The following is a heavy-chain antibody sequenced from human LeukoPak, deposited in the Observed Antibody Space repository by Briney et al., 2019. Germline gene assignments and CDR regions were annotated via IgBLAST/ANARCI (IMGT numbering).Heavy chain of an antibody. CDR2: ISGFNGNT. CDR1: GYTFTSYG. Sequence: GASVKVSCKASGYTFTSYGVSWVRQAPGQGLEWMGWISGFNGNTNYAQNLRGRVTMTTDTSTSTAYMELRSLRSDDTAVYYCARDVGYSGYDWGTATFDIWGQGTMVTVSS. D-gene: IGHD5-12*01. CDR3: ARDVGYSGYDWGTATFDI. J-gene: IGHJ3*02. V-gene: IGHV1-18*01.